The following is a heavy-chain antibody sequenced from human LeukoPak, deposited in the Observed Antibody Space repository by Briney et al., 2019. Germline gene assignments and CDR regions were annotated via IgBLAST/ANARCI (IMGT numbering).Heavy chain of an antibody. J-gene: IGHJ4*02. D-gene: IGHD3-3*01. CDR2: IRSKAYGGTT. V-gene: IGHV3-49*04. CDR3: TRSSIMRGFLESNSYYFDY. Sequence: PGGSLRLSCTASGFTFGDYAMSWVRQAPGKGLEWVGFIRSKAYGGTTEYAASVKGRFTISRDDSKSIAYLQMNSLKTEDTAVYFCTRSSIMRGFLESNSYYFDYWGQGTLVTVPS. CDR1: GFTFGDYA.